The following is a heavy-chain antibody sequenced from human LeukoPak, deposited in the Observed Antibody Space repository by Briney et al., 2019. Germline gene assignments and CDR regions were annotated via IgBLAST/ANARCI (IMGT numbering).Heavy chain of an antibody. CDR2: IIPIFGTA. D-gene: IGHD4-11*01. CDR1: GGTFSSYA. J-gene: IGHJ5*02. Sequence: GSSVKVSCKASGGTFSSYAISWVRQAPGQGLEWMGGIIPIFGTANYAQKFQGRVTITTDESTSTAYIELSSLTSEDTDVYYCARDRGTKGSIWFDPWGQGTLVTVSS. V-gene: IGHV1-69*05. CDR3: ARDRGTKGSIWFDP.